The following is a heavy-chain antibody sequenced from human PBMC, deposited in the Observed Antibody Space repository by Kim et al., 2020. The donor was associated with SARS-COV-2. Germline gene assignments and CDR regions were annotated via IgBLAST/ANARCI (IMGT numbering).Heavy chain of an antibody. CDR1: GYIFMNYY. J-gene: IGHJ4*02. CDR3: AREAKERPTQNSFDY. D-gene: IGHD4-4*01. Sequence: ASVKASCKASGYIFMNYYVHWIRLAPGQGLEWVGIINPNGERLYAERFQGRLTLTIDTSTSTVHMELSSLRSEDTALYYCAREAKERPTQNSFDYWGQGTLVTVSS. V-gene: IGHV1-46*01. CDR2: INPNGER.